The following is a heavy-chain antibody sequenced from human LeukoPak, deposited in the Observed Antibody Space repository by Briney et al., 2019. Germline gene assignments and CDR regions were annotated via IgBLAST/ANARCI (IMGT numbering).Heavy chain of an antibody. V-gene: IGHV1-24*01. J-gene: IGHJ4*02. D-gene: IGHD6-6*01. Sequence: ASVKVSCKVSGYTLTELSMHRVRQAPGKGLEWMGGFDPEDGETIYAQKFQGRVTMTEDTSTDTAYMELSSLRSEDTAVYYCVSSSSWYFDYWGQGTLVTVSS. CDR3: VSSSSWYFDY. CDR2: FDPEDGET. CDR1: GYTLTELS.